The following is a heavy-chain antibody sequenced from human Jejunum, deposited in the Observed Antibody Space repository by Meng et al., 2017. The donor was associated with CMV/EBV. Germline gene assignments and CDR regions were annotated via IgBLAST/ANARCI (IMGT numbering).Heavy chain of an antibody. Sequence: QVQLQESGPGLLRPSGXLSPTCCVSGGSLTNYYWNWIRQTAGKGLEWIGRIYTNGRAIYHPSLVSRVTISEDTSKNQFSLRLTSVTAADTAVYYCARSGYYYDTTGYSPFDYWGQGALVTVSS. CDR3: ARSGYYYDTTGYSPFDY. D-gene: IGHD3-22*01. J-gene: IGHJ4*02. CDR2: IYTNGRA. CDR1: GGSLTNYY. V-gene: IGHV4-4*07.